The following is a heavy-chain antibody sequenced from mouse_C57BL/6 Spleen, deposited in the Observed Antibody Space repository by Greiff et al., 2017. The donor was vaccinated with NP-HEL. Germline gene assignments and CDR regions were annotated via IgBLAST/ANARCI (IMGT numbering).Heavy chain of an antibody. Sequence: QVQLKQPGAELVKPGASVKLSCKASGYTFTSYWMHWVKQRPGQGLEWIGMIHPNSGSTNYNEKFKSKATLTVDKSSSTAYMQLRSLTSEDSAVYYCAREGLYYGSLFDYWGQGTTLTVSS. CDR1: GYTFTSYW. CDR2: IHPNSGST. D-gene: IGHD1-1*01. CDR3: AREGLYYGSLFDY. V-gene: IGHV1-64*01. J-gene: IGHJ2*01.